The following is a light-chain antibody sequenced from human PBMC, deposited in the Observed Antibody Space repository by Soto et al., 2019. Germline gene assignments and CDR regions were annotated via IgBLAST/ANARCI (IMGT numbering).Light chain of an antibody. CDR3: QQYGSSPRT. CDR1: QSISRS. Sequence: EIVLTQSPAILSVSPGERATLSCRASQSISRSLAWYQQKPGQAPRLLIHGASNRASGIPDRFSGSGSGTDFTLTISRLEPEDFAVYYCQQYGSSPRTFGQGTKVDIK. J-gene: IGKJ1*01. CDR2: GAS. V-gene: IGKV3-20*01.